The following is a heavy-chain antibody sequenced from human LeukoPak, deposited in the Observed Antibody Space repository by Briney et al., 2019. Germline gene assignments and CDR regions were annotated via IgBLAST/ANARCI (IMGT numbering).Heavy chain of an antibody. CDR3: AKASYPHSGAWYNLLS. V-gene: IGHV3-7*03. Sequence: PGESLRLSCAASGFTFTTYWMSWVRQAPGKGLEWVANIKQDGTEKYYVDSVKGRFTISRDSAKNSLYLQMNSLRAEDSAVYYCAKASYPHSGAWYNLLSWGRGTLVTVSS. D-gene: IGHD6-13*01. CDR1: GFTFTTYW. J-gene: IGHJ5*02. CDR2: IKQDGTEK.